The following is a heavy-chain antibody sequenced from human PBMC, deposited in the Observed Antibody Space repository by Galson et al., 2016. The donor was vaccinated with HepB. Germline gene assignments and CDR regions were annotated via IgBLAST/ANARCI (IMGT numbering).Heavy chain of an antibody. CDR3: ARELGCSSTTCDIPDYYYGLDV. V-gene: IGHV1-18*04. CDR1: GYRFRSYG. J-gene: IGHJ6*02. Sequence: SVKVSCKASGYRFRSYGISWVRQAPGQGLEWVGWISPYNGDTTYDWMGRNSPYNGNTHYAQKFQGRVPISTDLSTSTAYMELRSLRSDDTAVYYCARELGCSSTTCDIPDYYYGLDVWGQGTTVTVSS. D-gene: IGHD2-2*01. CDR2: ISPYNGDTTYDWMGRNSPYNGNT.